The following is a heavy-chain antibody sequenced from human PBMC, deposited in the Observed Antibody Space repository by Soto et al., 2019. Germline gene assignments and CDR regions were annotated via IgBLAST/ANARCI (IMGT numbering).Heavy chain of an antibody. Sequence: PGGSLRLSCAASGFTFTSYWMHWVRQAPGKGLEWVSRINNDATITTYAESVRGRFTISRDNARNTLYLTMNSLSAEDTAVHYCTRAGPATCSSYNCLAYSPDVWGKGTTVTVSS. V-gene: IGHV3-74*01. J-gene: IGHJ6*04. D-gene: IGHD2-2*01. CDR2: INNDATIT. CDR1: GFTFTSYW. CDR3: TRAGPATCSSYNCLAYSPDV.